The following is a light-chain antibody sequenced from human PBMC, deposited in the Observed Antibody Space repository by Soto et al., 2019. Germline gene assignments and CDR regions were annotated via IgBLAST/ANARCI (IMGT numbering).Light chain of an antibody. J-gene: IGKJ4*01. CDR2: DAS. V-gene: IGKV3-11*01. CDR3: QQRSNWPSLT. CDR1: QSVSSY. Sequence: EIVLTQSPATLSLSPGERATLSCRASQSVSSYLAWYQQKPGQAPRLLIYDASNRATGIPARFSGSGSGTXFTLXXSSLXXXXXXXXYCQQRSNWPSLTFGGGTKVEIK.